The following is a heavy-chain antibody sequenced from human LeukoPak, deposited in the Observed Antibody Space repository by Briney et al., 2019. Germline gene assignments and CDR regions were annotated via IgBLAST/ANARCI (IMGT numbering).Heavy chain of an antibody. Sequence: SGPTLVKPTQPLTLTCTFSGFSLTTSGVGVGWIRQPPGKALEWLALIHWDDDKRYSPSLKSRLTITKDTSKNQVVLTMTNMDPVDTATYYCAHIGHYVAYFDFWGQGTLVTVSS. CDR1: GFSLTTSGVG. J-gene: IGHJ4*02. CDR3: AHIGHYVAYFDF. V-gene: IGHV2-5*02. CDR2: IHWDDDK. D-gene: IGHD3-16*01.